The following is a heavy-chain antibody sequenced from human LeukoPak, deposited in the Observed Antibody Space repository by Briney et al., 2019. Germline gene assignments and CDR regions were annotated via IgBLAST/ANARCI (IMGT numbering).Heavy chain of an antibody. V-gene: IGHV3-21*04. J-gene: IGHJ4*02. D-gene: IGHD6-19*01. CDR3: AKEATVTGTSYVTY. CDR2: ISSSSTYI. CDR1: GFTFSSYS. Sequence: GGSLRLSCAASGFTFSSYSMNWVRQAPGKGLEWVSSISSSSTYIYYADSVKGRFTISRDNSKSTLYLQMNSLRAEDSAVYYCAKEATVTGTSYVTYWGQGTLVSVSS.